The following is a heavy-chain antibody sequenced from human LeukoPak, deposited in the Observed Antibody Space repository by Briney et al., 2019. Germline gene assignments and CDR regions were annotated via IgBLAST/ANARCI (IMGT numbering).Heavy chain of an antibody. Sequence: SETLSLTCTVSGGSITSYYWSWIRQPPGKGLEWIGYIYYSGSTNYNPSLKSRVTISVDTSKNQFSLKLSSVTAADTAVYYCARHEIWNGYYYGMDVWGQGTTVTVSS. CDR1: GGSITSYY. J-gene: IGHJ6*02. D-gene: IGHD1-1*01. CDR3: ARHEIWNGYYYGMDV. CDR2: IYYSGST. V-gene: IGHV4-59*08.